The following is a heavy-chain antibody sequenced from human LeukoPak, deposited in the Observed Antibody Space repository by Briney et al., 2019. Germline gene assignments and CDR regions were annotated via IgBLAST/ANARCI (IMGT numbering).Heavy chain of an antibody. CDR2: TYYRSKWYT. D-gene: IGHD2-15*01. J-gene: IGHJ6*02. V-gene: IGHV6-1*01. Sequence: SQTLSLTCAISGDSVSSNRAAWNWIRQSPSRGLEWLGRTYYRSKWYTEYTLSVKSRISIKPDTSKNQFSLQLNSVTPEDTAVYYCAGAVGFDNGMDVWGQGTTVTVSS. CDR3: AGAVGFDNGMDV. CDR1: GDSVSSNRAA.